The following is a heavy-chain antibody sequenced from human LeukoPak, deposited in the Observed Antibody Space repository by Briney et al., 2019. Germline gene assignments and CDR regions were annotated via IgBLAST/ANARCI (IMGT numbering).Heavy chain of an antibody. Sequence: GGSLRLSCAASGFTFSDYYMSWIRQAPGKGLEWVSYTSSSGSTIYYADSVKGRFTISRDNAKNSLYLQMNSLRAEDTAVYYCARDQYYYDSSGSMLEWGQGTLVTVSS. D-gene: IGHD3-22*01. V-gene: IGHV3-11*01. J-gene: IGHJ4*02. CDR3: ARDQYYYDSSGSMLE. CDR1: GFTFSDYY. CDR2: TSSSGSTI.